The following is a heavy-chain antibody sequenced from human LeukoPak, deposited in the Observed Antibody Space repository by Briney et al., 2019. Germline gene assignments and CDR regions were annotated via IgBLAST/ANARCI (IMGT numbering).Heavy chain of an antibody. CDR1: GGSISSSSYY. CDR3: ASLAARLPFDY. CDR2: IYYSGST. Sequence: PSETLSLTCTVSGGSISSSSYYWGWIRQPPGKGPEWIGSIYYSGSTYYNPSLKSRVTISVDTSKNQFSLKLSSVTAADTAVYYCASLAARLPFDYWGQGTLVTVSS. J-gene: IGHJ4*02. D-gene: IGHD6-6*01. V-gene: IGHV4-39*01.